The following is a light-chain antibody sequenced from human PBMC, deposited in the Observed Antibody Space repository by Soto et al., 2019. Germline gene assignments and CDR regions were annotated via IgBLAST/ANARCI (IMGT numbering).Light chain of an antibody. CDR3: QQYYTTPSIT. CDR1: QSLLHSSNNKNY. V-gene: IGKV4-1*01. CDR2: WAS. Sequence: DIVMTQSPDSLAVSLGERATIKCKSSQSLLHSSNNKNYLAWYQQRPGQSPKLLIYWASTRESGVPDRFSGSGSGTDFTLTISSLQAEDVAVYYCQQYYTTPSITFGQGTRLEIK. J-gene: IGKJ5*01.